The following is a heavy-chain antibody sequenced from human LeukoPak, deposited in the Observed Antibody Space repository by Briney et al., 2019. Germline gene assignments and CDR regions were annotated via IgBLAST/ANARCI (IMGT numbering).Heavy chain of an antibody. CDR2: ISYDGSYK. CDR3: ARDPYIAVAGTFYFDY. D-gene: IGHD6-19*01. V-gene: IGHV3-30-3*01. CDR1: GFTFSSYA. J-gene: IGHJ4*02. Sequence: PGGSLRLSYAASGFTFSSYAMHWVRQAPGKGREWVAVISYDGSYKYYADSVKGRFTISRDNCKNTLYLQMNSLRAEDTAVYYCARDPYIAVAGTFYFDYWGQGTLVTVSS.